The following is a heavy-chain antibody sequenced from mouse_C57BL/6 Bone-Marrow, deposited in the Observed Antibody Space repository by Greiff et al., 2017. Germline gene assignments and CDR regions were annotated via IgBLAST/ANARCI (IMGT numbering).Heavy chain of an antibody. V-gene: IGHV1-53*01. CDR1: GYTFTSYW. CDR3: ARGPLDSSGSAWFAY. CDR2: INPSNGGT. Sequence: VQLQQPGTELVKPGASVKLSCKASGYTFTSYWMHWVKQRPGQGLEWIGNINPSNGGTNYNEKFKSKATLTVDKSSSTAYMQLSSLTSEVSAVYYCARGPLDSSGSAWFAYWGQGTLVTVSA. J-gene: IGHJ3*01. D-gene: IGHD3-2*02.